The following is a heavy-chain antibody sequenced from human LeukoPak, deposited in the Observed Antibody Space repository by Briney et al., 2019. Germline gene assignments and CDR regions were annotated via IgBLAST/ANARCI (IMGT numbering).Heavy chain of an antibody. CDR2: IHPISGDT. Sequence: ASVKVSCKASEYSFIYYNKWVRQAPGQGLEWMGWIHPISGDTTYAQRFQGRITVARDASISTAYLDLRSLRSDDTAIYYCATYGPGYNWLYAWGQGTLVTVSS. J-gene: IGHJ5*02. CDR3: ATYGPGYNWLYA. CDR1: EYSFIYY. V-gene: IGHV1-2*02. D-gene: IGHD3-10*01.